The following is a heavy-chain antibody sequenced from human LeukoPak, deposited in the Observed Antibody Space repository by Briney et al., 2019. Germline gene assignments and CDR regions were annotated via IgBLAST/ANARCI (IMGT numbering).Heavy chain of an antibody. Sequence: SETLSLTCTVSGGSISSYYWSWIRQPPGKGLEWIGYIYYSGSTNYNPSLKSRVTISVDTSKNQFSLKLSSVTAADTAVYYCARDFRSYGSGSFYYYYMDVWGKGTTVTISS. D-gene: IGHD3-10*01. V-gene: IGHV4-59*01. J-gene: IGHJ6*03. CDR3: ARDFRSYGSGSFYYYYMDV. CDR2: IYYSGST. CDR1: GGSISSYY.